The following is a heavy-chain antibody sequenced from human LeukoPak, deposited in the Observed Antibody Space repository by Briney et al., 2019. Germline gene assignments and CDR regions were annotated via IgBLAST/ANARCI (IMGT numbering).Heavy chain of an antibody. V-gene: IGHV1-2*02. D-gene: IGHD3-3*01. CDR1: GYTFTGYY. CDR3: ARGGYYDFWSGYFTFDY. J-gene: IGHJ4*02. CDR2: INPNSGGT. Sequence: GASVKVSCKASGYTFTGYYMHWVRQAPGQGLEWLGWINPNSGGTNYAQKFRGRVTMTRDTSISTAYMELSRLRSDDTAVYYCARGGYYDFWSGYFTFDYWGQGTLVTVSS.